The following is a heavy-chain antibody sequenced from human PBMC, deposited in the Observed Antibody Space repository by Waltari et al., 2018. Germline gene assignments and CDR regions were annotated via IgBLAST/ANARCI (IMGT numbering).Heavy chain of an antibody. CDR1: GFTFSSYG. CDR3: ARDLGGRYSGYSGFDY. CDR2: IKQDGSEK. D-gene: IGHD5-12*01. Sequence: EVQLVESGGGLVQPGGSLRLSCAASGFTFSSYGMSWGGQAPGRGLEWVANIKQDGSEKYYVDSVKGRFTISRDNAKNSLYLQMNSLRAEDTAVYYCARDLGGRYSGYSGFDYWGQGTLVTVSS. V-gene: IGHV3-7*01. J-gene: IGHJ4*02.